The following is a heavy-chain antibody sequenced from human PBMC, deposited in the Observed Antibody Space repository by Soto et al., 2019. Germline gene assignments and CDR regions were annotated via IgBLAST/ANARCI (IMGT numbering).Heavy chain of an antibody. V-gene: IGHV4-59*01. CDR2: IYYSGTT. J-gene: IGHJ4*01. Sequence: SETLSLTCTVSGGSINNYYLSWIRQSPGKGLEWIGYIYYSGTTNYNPSLKSRVTISIDRSENQFSLRVSSVTAADTAVYFCTRATYYRYYFDVWGHGTLVTVSS. D-gene: IGHD3-10*01. CDR3: TRATYYRYYFDV. CDR1: GGSINNYY.